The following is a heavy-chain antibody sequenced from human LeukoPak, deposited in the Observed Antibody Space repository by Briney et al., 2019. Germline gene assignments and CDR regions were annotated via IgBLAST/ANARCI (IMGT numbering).Heavy chain of an antibody. J-gene: IGHJ4*02. CDR1: GGSISSSSYY. Sequence: PSETLSLTCTVSGGSISSSSYYWGWIRQPPGKGLEWIGSIYYSGSTYYNPSLKSRVTISVDTSKNQFSLKLSSVTAADTAVYYCVSTHRDVEMATRGLHFDYWGQGTLVTVSS. CDR2: IYYSGST. V-gene: IGHV4-39*07. D-gene: IGHD5-24*01. CDR3: VSTHRDVEMATRGLHFDY.